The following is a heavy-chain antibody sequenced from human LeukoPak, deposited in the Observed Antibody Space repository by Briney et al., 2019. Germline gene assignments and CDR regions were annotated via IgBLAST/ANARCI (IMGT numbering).Heavy chain of an antibody. J-gene: IGHJ4*02. CDR3: ARVGYSGYDFDY. D-gene: IGHD5-12*01. V-gene: IGHV3-7*01. CDR2: IKKDGSEK. CDR1: GFTFSTYS. Sequence: GGSLRLSCAASGFTFSTYSMNWVRQAPEKGLEWVANIKKDGSEKNYVDSVKGRFTSSRDNAKNSLFLQMNSLRAEDTAVYYCARVGYSGYDFDYWGQGTLVTVSS.